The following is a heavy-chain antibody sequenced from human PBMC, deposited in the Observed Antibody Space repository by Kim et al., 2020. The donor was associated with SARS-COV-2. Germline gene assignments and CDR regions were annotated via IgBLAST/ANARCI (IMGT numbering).Heavy chain of an antibody. V-gene: IGHV4-59*13. CDR2: IYYSGST. CDR1: GGSISSYY. D-gene: IGHD2-15*01. Sequence: SETLSLTCTVSGGSISSYYWSWIRQPPGKGLEWIGYIYYSGSTNYNPSLKSRVTISVDTSKNQFSLKLSSVTAADTAVYYCARTGSGGSSKYFDLWGRGTLVTVSS. J-gene: IGHJ2*01. CDR3: ARTGSGGSSKYFDL.